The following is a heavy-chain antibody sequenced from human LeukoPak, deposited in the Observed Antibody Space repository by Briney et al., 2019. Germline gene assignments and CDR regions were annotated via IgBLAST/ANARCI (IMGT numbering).Heavy chain of an antibody. Sequence: GGSLRLSCAASGFTFSSYWMSWVRQAPGKGLEWVANIKQDGSEKYYVDSVKGRFTISRDNAKNSLYLQMNSLRAEDTAVYYCAREEGSGWYWENHFDYWGQGTLVTVSS. CDR3: AREEGSGWYWENHFDY. V-gene: IGHV3-7*01. D-gene: IGHD6-19*01. CDR2: IKQDGSEK. J-gene: IGHJ4*02. CDR1: GFTFSSYW.